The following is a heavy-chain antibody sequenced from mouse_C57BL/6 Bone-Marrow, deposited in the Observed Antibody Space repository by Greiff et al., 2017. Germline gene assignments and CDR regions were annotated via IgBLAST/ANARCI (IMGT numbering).Heavy chain of an antibody. CDR3: ESDRGELRLNDFDY. Sequence: EVKLVESGGGLVKPGGSLKLSCAASGFTFSSYAMSWVRQTPEKRLEWVATISDGGSYTYYPDNVEGRFTISKDNAKNYLYLQMSQLKSEDTAMYYCESDRGELRLNDFDYGGQGTTLTVSS. D-gene: IGHD3-2*02. V-gene: IGHV5-4*03. CDR2: ISDGGSYT. J-gene: IGHJ2*01. CDR1: GFTFSSYA.